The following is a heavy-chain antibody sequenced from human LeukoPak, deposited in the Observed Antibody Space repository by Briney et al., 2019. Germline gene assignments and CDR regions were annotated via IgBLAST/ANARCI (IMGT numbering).Heavy chain of an antibody. J-gene: IGHJ4*02. CDR1: GFTFDDYG. CDR3: ARDKMVGPTYFDY. CDR2: INWNGGRT. D-gene: IGHD1-26*01. Sequence: GGSLRLSCAASGFTFDDYGMSWVRQGPGKGLEWVSGINWNGGRTGYADSVKGRFTISRDNAKNSLYLQMNSLSAEDTAVYYCARDKMVGPTYFDYWGQGTLVTASS. V-gene: IGHV3-20*04.